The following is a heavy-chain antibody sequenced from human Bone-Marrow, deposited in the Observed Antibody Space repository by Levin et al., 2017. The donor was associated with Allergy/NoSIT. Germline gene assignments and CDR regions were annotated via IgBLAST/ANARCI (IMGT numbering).Heavy chain of an antibody. CDR2: ISHSGST. CDR1: GGSFSGYY. V-gene: IGHV4-34*01. J-gene: IGHJ4*02. D-gene: IGHD6-6*01. CDR3: ARGPGWSIAARPFDY. Sequence: SETLSLTCAVYGGSFSGYYWNWIRQAPGKGLEWIWEISHSGSTSYNPSLRSRVTISVDTSKSQFSLKLSTVTAADTAMYYCARGPGWSIAARPFDYWGQGILVTVSS.